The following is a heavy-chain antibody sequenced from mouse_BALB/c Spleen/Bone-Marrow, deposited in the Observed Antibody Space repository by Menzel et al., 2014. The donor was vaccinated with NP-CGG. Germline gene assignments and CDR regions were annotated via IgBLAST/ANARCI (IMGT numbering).Heavy chain of an antibody. Sequence: EVKVVESGGGLVQPGGSLILSCAPSGFTFSDFYMEWVRQPPGKRLEWIAASRNKAKDYTTEYSASVKGRFIVSRDTSQSILYLRMNALRAEDTAIYYCARDVGYGNYFVYWGQGTLVTVSA. CDR1: GFTFSDFY. CDR3: ARDVGYGNYFVY. CDR2: SRNKAKDYTT. J-gene: IGHJ3*01. D-gene: IGHD2-10*02. V-gene: IGHV7-1*02.